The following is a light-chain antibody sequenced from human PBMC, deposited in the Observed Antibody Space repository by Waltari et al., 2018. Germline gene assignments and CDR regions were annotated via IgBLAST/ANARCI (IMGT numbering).Light chain of an antibody. CDR3: QQYNRYST. CDR2: KAS. J-gene: IGKJ1*01. Sequence: DLQMTQSPFPLSASVGDRVAITCRASQSVNSWLAWYQQKPGKAPKFLIYKASILESGVPSRFSGSGSGTEFTLTISNLQPDDFATYYCQQYNRYSTFGQGTKVELK. CDR1: QSVNSW. V-gene: IGKV1-5*03.